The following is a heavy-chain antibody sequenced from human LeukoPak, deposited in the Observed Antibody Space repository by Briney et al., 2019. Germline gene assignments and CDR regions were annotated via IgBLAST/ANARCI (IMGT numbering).Heavy chain of an antibody. CDR2: ISSSGSTI. D-gene: IGHD3-10*02. Sequence: GSLRPCSAASGFTFTIYNMNGVRQAPGKGLGWVSNISSSGSTIYYADSVKGRFTISRDNAKNSLYVQMNSLRAEDTAVYYCAELGIPMIGGVGAKGTRVTISS. V-gene: IGHV3-48*03. CDR1: GFTFTIYN. J-gene: IGHJ6*04. CDR3: AELGIPMIGGV.